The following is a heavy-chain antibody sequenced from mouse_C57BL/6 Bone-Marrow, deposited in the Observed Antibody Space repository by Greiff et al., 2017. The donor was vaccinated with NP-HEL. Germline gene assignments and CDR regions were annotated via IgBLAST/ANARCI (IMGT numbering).Heavy chain of an antibody. CDR2: INPYNGGT. CDR1: GYTFTDYY. Sequence: VQLKQSGPVLVKPGASVKMSCKASGYTFTDYYMNWVKQSHGKSLEWIGVINPYNGGTSYNQKFKGKATLTVDKSSSTAYMELNSLTSEDSAVYYCARGNYCGSSQWYFDYWGQGTTLTVSS. V-gene: IGHV1-19*01. D-gene: IGHD1-1*01. CDR3: ARGNYCGSSQWYFDY. J-gene: IGHJ2*01.